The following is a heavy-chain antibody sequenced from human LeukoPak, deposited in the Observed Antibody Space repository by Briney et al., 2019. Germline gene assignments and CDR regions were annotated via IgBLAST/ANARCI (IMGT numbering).Heavy chain of an antibody. D-gene: IGHD3-10*01. J-gene: IGHJ4*02. Sequence: GGSLRLSCAASGFTFNNYVMSWVRQAPGKGLEWVAAISGNGGRTYYRDSVKGRFTISRDNPKNTLYLLMNSLSAEDTALYYCAKGQTSSGYFDYWGQGTLVTVSS. CDR2: ISGNGGRT. CDR1: GFTFNNYV. V-gene: IGHV3-23*01. CDR3: AKGQTSSGYFDY.